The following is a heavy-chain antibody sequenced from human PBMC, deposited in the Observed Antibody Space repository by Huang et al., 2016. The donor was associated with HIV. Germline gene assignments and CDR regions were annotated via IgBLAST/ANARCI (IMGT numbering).Heavy chain of an antibody. CDR1: GYTFTDSN. CDR2: INPKRGGT. D-gene: IGHD6-6*01. Sequence: QVQLVQSGAAVKNPGASVRVSCKASGYTFTDSNIHWVRQAPGQGLEWMGWINPKRGGTISAQRFQGRITMTRDTTISTVHMDLRRIQSDDTAVYFCARDWSFGSSTSPADWGQGTLVTVSS. J-gene: IGHJ4*02. CDR3: ARDWSFGSSTSPAD. V-gene: IGHV1-2*02.